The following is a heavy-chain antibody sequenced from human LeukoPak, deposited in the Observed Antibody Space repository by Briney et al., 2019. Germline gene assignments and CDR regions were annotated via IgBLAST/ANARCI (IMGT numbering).Heavy chain of an antibody. CDR2: ISSSSTI. V-gene: IGHV3-69-1*01. J-gene: IGHJ6*03. CDR1: GFTFSSYS. Sequence: GGSLRLSCAASGFTFSSYSMNWVRQAPGKGLEWVSSISSSSTIYYADSVKGRFTISRDNAKNSLYLQMNSLRAEDTAVYYCARSYPGYSSSWYPLYYYYYMDVWGKGTTVTVSS. CDR3: ARSYPGYSSSWYPLYYYYYMDV. D-gene: IGHD6-13*01.